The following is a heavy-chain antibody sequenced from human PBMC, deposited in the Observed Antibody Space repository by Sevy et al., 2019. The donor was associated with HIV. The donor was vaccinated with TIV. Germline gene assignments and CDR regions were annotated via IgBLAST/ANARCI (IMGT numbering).Heavy chain of an antibody. CDR3: ANHASNYDSSGYLERDAFDI. CDR2: IYSDGST. J-gene: IGHJ3*02. V-gene: IGHV3-53*01. Sequence: GGSLRLSCAASGFTVSDNYMSWVRQAPGKGLEWVSVIYSDGSTYYADSVKGRFTISWDNSKNTLFLQMNSLRAEHTAVYYCANHASNYDSSGYLERDAFDIWGQGTMVTVSS. CDR1: GFTVSDNY. D-gene: IGHD3-22*01.